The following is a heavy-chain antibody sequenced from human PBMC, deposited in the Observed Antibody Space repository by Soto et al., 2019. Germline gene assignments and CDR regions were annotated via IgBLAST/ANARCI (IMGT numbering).Heavy chain of an antibody. D-gene: IGHD2-8*01. V-gene: IGHV1-58*01. CDR2: IGVGSGNR. J-gene: IGHJ4*02. CDR3: AALGVNFDH. Sequence: ASVKVSCKASGFTFTSSAVQWVRQARGQRLERIGWIGVGSGNRHYAQKFQERVTITRDMSTNTAYMELSSLRSEDTAVYYCAALGVNFDHWGQGTMVTVYS. CDR1: GFTFTSSA.